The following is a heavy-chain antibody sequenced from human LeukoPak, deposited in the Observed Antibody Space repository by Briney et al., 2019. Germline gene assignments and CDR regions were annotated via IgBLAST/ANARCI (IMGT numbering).Heavy chain of an antibody. CDR3: AKDRSTVVTPYYYYGVDV. CDR2: ISGSGGST. J-gene: IGHJ6*02. V-gene: IGHV3-23*01. Sequence: GGSLRLSCAASGFTFSSYAMSWVRPAPGKGLEWVSAISGSGGSTYYAVSVKGRFTISRDNSKNTLYVQMNSLRADDTAVYYWAKDRSTVVTPYYYYGVDVWGQGTTVTVSS. D-gene: IGHD4-23*01. CDR1: GFTFSSYA.